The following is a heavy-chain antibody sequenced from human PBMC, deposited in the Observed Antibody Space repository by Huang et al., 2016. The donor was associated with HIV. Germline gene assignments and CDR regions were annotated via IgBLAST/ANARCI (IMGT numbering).Heavy chain of an antibody. CDR2: ISNDGSRK. CDR1: GFMFSTFG. CDR3: AKPSGDYEFFDF. J-gene: IGHJ4*02. D-gene: IGHD4-17*01. V-gene: IGHV3-30*18. Sequence: QVHLEESGGGVVQPGRPLRLSCTASGFMFSTFGIDWVRQAPGQRMEWVAGISNDGSRKYYVDSVKGRFTSSRDNSKNIVYLQMNSLRPEDTAVYYCAKPSGDYEFFDFWGQGTVVTVSS.